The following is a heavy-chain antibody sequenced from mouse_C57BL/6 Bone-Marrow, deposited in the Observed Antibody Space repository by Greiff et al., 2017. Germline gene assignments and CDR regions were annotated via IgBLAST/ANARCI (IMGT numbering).Heavy chain of an antibody. D-gene: IGHD1-1*01. CDR1: GFTFSDYG. V-gene: IGHV5-17*01. CDR2: ISSGSSTI. J-gene: IGHJ1*03. CDR3: AREGSSYWYFDV. Sequence: VKLVESGGGLVKPGGSLKLSCAASGFTFSDYGMHWVRQAPEKGLEWVAYISSGSSTIYYADTVKGRFTISRDNAKNTLFLQMTSLRSEDTAMYYCAREGSSYWYFDVWGTGTTVTVSS.